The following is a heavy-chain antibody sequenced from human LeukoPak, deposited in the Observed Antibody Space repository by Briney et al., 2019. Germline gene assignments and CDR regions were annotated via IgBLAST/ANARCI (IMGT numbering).Heavy chain of an antibody. CDR1: GGSISSYY. CDR2: IYYGGST. D-gene: IGHD1-26*01. J-gene: IGHJ5*02. Sequence: SETLSLTCTVSGGSISSYYWSWIRQPPGKGLEWSGYIYYGGSTNYNPSLKSRVTISVDTSKNQFSLKLSSVTAADTAVYYCARVAGSYLNWFDPWGQGTLVTVSS. V-gene: IGHV4-59*01. CDR3: ARVAGSYLNWFDP.